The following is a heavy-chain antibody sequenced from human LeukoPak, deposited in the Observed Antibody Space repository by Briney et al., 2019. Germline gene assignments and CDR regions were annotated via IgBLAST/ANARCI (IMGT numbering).Heavy chain of an antibody. CDR3: AKLGGYSHGHEEY. Sequence: GGSLRLSCAASGFTFGSYGMSWVRQAPGKGLEWVSGITGSGDSTFYADPVKGRCTISRDNSKNTLYLQVNNLRGDDTAVYYCAKLGGYSHGHEEYWGQGALVTVSS. CDR1: GFTFGSYG. J-gene: IGHJ4*02. CDR2: ITGSGDST. V-gene: IGHV3-23*01. D-gene: IGHD5-18*01.